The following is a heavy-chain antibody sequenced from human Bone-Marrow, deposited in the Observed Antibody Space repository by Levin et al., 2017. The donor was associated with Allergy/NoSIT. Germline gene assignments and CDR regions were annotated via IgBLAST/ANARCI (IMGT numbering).Heavy chain of an antibody. D-gene: IGHD2-15*01. CDR3: AKVVSTSYVDDDFDF. V-gene: IGHV3-23*01. CDR1: GFTFSNYA. CDR2: ISSSGVNT. J-gene: IGHJ4*02. Sequence: GGSLRLSCAASGFTFSNYAMNWVRQGPGKGPEWVSAISSSGVNTYYADSAKGRFTVSRDNSKNTLYLQMNNLRAEDTAVYYCAKVVSTSYVDDDFDFWGQGTLVTVSS.